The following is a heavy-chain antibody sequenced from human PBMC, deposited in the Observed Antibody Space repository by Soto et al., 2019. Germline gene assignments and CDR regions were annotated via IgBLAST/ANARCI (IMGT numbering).Heavy chain of an antibody. CDR3: ARGRIVASIHDAFEI. Sequence: QGQLLQSGDEVKKPGASVRVSCRASGYDFTSYGISWVRQAPGQGLEWVSWISAYNGKRDTAQKFQGRVTMTLDTTTDTAHMELGDLTSADTAVYYCARGRIVASIHDAFEIWGQGRWSPSLQ. D-gene: IGHD2-21*01. V-gene: IGHV1-18*01. CDR1: GYDFTSYG. J-gene: IGHJ3*02. CDR2: ISAYNGKR.